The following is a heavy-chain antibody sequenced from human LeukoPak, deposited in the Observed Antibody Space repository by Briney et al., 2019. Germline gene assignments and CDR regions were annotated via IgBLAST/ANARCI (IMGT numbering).Heavy chain of an antibody. CDR1: GGSISSYY. J-gene: IGHJ3*02. CDR2: IYYSGST. Sequence: PSETLSLTCTVSGGSISSYYWSWIRQPPGTGLEWIGYIYYSGSTNYNPSLKSRVTISVDTSKNQFSLKLSSVTAADTAVYYCAREKRSGAFDIWGQGTMVTVSS. CDR3: AREKRSGAFDI. V-gene: IGHV4-59*01. D-gene: IGHD3-10*01.